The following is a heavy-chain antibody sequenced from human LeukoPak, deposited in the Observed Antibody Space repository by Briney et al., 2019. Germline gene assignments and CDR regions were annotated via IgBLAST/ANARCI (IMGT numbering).Heavy chain of an antibody. CDR2: ISGSGGST. J-gene: IGHJ6*02. D-gene: IGHD6-19*01. CDR1: GFTFSSYA. Sequence: PGGSLRLTCAASGFTFSSYAMSWVRQAPGKGLEWVSAISGSGGSTYYADSVKGRFTISRDNSKNTLYLQMNSLRAEDTAVYYCAKDWMRSSGSGWLRYYHGMDVWGQGTTVTVSS. CDR3: AKDWMRSSGSGWLRYYHGMDV. V-gene: IGHV3-23*01.